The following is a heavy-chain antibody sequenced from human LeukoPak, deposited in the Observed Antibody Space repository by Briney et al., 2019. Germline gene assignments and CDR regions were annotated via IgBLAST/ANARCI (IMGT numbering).Heavy chain of an antibody. D-gene: IGHD6-19*01. V-gene: IGHV3-74*01. CDR3: ASCVAVPGLPDY. Sequence: TGGSLRLSCAASGATFSYYWMHWVRQAPGKGLVWVSRIDSDGSSRSYAGSVKGRFTISRDNAKNTLYLQMNSLRAEDTAVYYCASCVAVPGLPDYWGQGTLVTVSS. J-gene: IGHJ4*02. CDR1: GATFSYYW. CDR2: IDSDGSSR.